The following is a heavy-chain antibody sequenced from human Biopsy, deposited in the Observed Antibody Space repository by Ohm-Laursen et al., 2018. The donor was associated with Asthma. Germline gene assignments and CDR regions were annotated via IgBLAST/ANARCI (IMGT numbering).Heavy chain of an antibody. CDR1: GYTFNSAG. V-gene: IGHV1-18*01. Sequence: GASVKASCKTSGYTFNSAGITWVRQAPGQGLEWMGWISVYNGNTKVAQKLRDRVTMITDTSTSTAYMELRSLRSDDTAVYFCARAVDYSHYYGIDVWGQGTTVTVS. J-gene: IGHJ6*02. CDR2: ISVYNGNT. CDR3: ARAVDYSHYYGIDV. D-gene: IGHD3-10*01.